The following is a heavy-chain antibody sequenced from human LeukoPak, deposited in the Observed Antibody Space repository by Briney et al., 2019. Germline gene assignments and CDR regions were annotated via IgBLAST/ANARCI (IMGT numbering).Heavy chain of an antibody. CDR3: ARRGYSYGGFDY. D-gene: IGHD5-18*01. Sequence: PSQTLSLTCAVSGGSISSGGYSWSWIRQPPGKGLEWIGYIYHSGSTYYNPSLKSRVTISVDRSKNQFSLKLSSVTAADTAVYYCARRGYSYGGFDYWGQGTLVTVSS. J-gene: IGHJ4*02. CDR2: IYHSGST. CDR1: GGSISSGGYS. V-gene: IGHV4-30-2*01.